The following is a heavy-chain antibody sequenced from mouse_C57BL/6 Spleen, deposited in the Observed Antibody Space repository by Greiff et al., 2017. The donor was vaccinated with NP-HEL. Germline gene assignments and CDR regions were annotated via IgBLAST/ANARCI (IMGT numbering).Heavy chain of an antibody. D-gene: IGHD2-4*01. CDR1: GFTFSSYG. CDR2: ISSGGSYT. J-gene: IGHJ3*01. Sequence: EVKVVESGGDLVKPGGSLKLSCAASGFTFSSYGMSWVRQTPDKRLEWVATISSGGSYTYYPDSVKGRFTISRDNAKNTLYLQMSSLKSEDTAMYYCARLYYDYDGGAYWGQGTLVTVSA. CDR3: ARLYYDYDGGAY. V-gene: IGHV5-6*01.